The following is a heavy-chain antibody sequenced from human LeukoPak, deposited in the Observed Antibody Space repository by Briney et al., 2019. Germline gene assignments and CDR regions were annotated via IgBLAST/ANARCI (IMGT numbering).Heavy chain of an antibody. Sequence: GRSLRLSCAASGFTFSSYGMHWVRQAPGKGLEWVAVISYDGSNKYYADSVKGRFTISRDNSKNTLYLQMNSLRAEDTAVYYCAKDQDSSGYYREFDYWGQGTLVTVSS. CDR1: GFTFSSYG. J-gene: IGHJ4*02. V-gene: IGHV3-30*18. CDR2: ISYDGSNK. D-gene: IGHD3-22*01. CDR3: AKDQDSSGYYREFDY.